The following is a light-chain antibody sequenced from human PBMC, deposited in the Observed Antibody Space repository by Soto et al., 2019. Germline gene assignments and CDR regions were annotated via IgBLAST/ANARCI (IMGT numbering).Light chain of an antibody. CDR1: QRVTSSN. CDR2: GAS. V-gene: IGKV3-15*01. Sequence: EIVLTHSPGTLSLSAGERATLSCRASQRVTSSNLAWYQQKPGQAPRLLIYGASTRATGIPARFSGSGSGTEFTLTISSLQSEDFAVYYCQQYNNWPPWTFGQGTKVDI. J-gene: IGKJ1*01. CDR3: QQYNNWPPWT.